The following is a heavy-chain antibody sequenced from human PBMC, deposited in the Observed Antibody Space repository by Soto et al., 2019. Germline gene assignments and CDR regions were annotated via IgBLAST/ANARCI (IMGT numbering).Heavy chain of an antibody. J-gene: IGHJ4*02. CDR1: GKSFHGYW. D-gene: IGHD3-22*01. CDR2: FNPSSSHT. CDR3: ARQIYDSDTGRNFQYCFDS. Sequence: LGGSLKTSWQGPGKSFHGYWNKWVRQKPGKGLEWMRRFNPSSSHTYYCPAFRRHVFISATKSITTVFLQWISLRASDTAIYYCARQIYDSDTGRNFQYCFDSWGQGTPVTVYS. V-gene: IGHV5-10-1*01.